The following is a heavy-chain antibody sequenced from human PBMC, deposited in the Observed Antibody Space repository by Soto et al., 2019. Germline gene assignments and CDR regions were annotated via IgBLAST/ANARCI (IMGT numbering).Heavy chain of an antibody. CDR3: AWPEFYSSGWRI. D-gene: IGHD6-19*01. Sequence: QVQLVQSGAEVKKPVSSVKVSCKASGGTLSSYAISWVRQAPGQGLEWRGGIIPIFGTANYAQKFQGRVTITANESTRTAYLELTSLRSEDTAVNYCAWPEFYSSGWRIWGQETMVTVSS. CDR2: IIPIFGTA. J-gene: IGHJ3*02. V-gene: IGHV1-69*12. CDR1: GGTLSSYA.